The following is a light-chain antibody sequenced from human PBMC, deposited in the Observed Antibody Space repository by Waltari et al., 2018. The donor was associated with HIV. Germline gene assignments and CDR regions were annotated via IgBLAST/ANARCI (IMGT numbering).Light chain of an antibody. CDR2: AVT. J-gene: IGLJ2*01. CDR3: SSYAPTNKFYVL. Sequence: QSALPQPPSASGSPGQSVTMSCTGPSRDIGGYNYVSCYQQHPGEAPKLIITAVTKRPSGVPDRFSGSKSGNTASLTVSGLQAEDEAHYYCSSYAPTNKFYVLFGGGTTLTVL. V-gene: IGLV2-8*01. CDR1: SRDIGGYNY.